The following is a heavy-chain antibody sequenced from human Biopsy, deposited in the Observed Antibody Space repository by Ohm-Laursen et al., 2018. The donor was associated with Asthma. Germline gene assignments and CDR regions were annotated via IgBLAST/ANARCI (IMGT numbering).Heavy chain of an antibody. D-gene: IGHD3-3*02. CDR3: ARTFHFWSPYHAEHYQL. V-gene: IGHV3-21*06. J-gene: IGHJ1*01. CDR2: ITDTSRYI. Sequence: SLRLSCAASGFTFSHYNKNWVRQAPGKGLEWVSSITDTSRYIKYADSVKGRFTISRDNAKNSLYLQMNSLRAEDTAVYYCARTFHFWSPYHAEHYQLWGQGTLVTVPS. CDR1: GFTFSHYN.